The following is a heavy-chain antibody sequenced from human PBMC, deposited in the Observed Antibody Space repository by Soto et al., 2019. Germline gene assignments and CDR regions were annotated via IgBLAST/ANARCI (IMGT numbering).Heavy chain of an antibody. J-gene: IGHJ4*02. CDR2: ISAYNGNT. V-gene: IGHV1-18*01. Sequence: QVQLVQSGAEVKKPGASVKVSCKASGYTFTSYGISWVRQAPGQGLEWMGWISAYNGNTNYAQELQGRVTMTPDTSTSTAYMELRSMRSDDTAVYYCARDDEDIGIVVVPAAIVPSGGDYWGQGTLVTVSS. CDR1: GYTFTSYG. CDR3: ARDDEDIGIVVVPAAIVPSGGDY. D-gene: IGHD2-2*01.